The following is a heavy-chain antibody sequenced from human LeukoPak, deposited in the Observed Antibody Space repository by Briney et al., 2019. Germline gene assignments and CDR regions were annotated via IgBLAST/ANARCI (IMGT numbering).Heavy chain of an antibody. D-gene: IGHD5-12*01. V-gene: IGHV3-7*01. CDR2: IKQDGSEK. CDR1: GFTFSTYW. J-gene: IGHJ4*02. Sequence: GGSLRLSCAASGFTFSTYWMSWVRQVPGKGLEWVANIKQDGSEKYYVDSVKGRFTISRDNAKNSLYLQMNSLRAEDTAVYYCARVRWWLLIDYWGQGTLVTVSS. CDR3: ARVRWWLLIDY.